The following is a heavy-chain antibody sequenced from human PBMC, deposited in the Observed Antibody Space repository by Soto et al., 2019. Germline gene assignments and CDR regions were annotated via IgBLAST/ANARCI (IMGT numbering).Heavy chain of an antibody. Sequence: SETLSLTCTVSGGSISSGGYYWSWIRQHPGKGLEWIGYIYYSGSTYYNPSLKSRVTISVDTSKNQFSLKLSSVTAADTAVYYCAATMVRGVIRGHLDYWGQGTLVTVSS. CDR1: GGSISSGGYY. J-gene: IGHJ4*02. CDR3: AATMVRGVIRGHLDY. CDR2: IYYSGST. V-gene: IGHV4-31*03. D-gene: IGHD3-10*01.